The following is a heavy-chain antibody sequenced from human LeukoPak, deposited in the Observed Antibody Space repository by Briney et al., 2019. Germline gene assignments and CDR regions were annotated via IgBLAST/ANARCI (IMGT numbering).Heavy chain of an antibody. V-gene: IGHV3-23*01. CDR2: ISGSGGST. D-gene: IGHD3-22*01. CDR1: GFTFSSYA. J-gene: IGHJ4*02. CDR3: AKVSGSSGYYRGLKDY. Sequence: GGSLRLSCAASGFTFSSYAMSWVRQAPGKGLEWVSAISGSGGSTYYADSVKGRFTISRDNSKNTLYLQMNSLRAEDTAVYYCAKVSGSSGYYRGLKDYWGQGTLVTVSS.